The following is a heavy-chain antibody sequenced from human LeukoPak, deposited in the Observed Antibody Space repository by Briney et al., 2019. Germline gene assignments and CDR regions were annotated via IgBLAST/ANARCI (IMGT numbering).Heavy chain of an antibody. J-gene: IGHJ3*02. CDR1: GFTFSSYS. D-gene: IGHD3/OR15-3a*01. CDR2: VSSSSSYI. Sequence: PGGSLRLSCAASGFTFSSYSMNWVRQAPGKGLEWVSSVSSSSSYIYYADSVKGRFTISRDNAKNSLYLQMNSLRAEDTAVYHCVRHLNWAFDIWGQGTMVTVSS. CDR3: VRHLNWAFDI. V-gene: IGHV3-21*01.